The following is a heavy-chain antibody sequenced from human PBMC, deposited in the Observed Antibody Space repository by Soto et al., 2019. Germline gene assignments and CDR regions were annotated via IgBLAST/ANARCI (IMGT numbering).Heavy chain of an antibody. CDR3: ARMASSGSLNSFDP. J-gene: IGHJ5*02. CDR2: MNPGSGNT. Sequence: QVQLVQSGAEVKKPGASVKVSCKASGYTFTNYEISWVRQATGQGLEWMGWMNPGSGNTGYAHKFQGRVTMTRNLSISTAYMELSKLGSDDTAIYYCARMASSGSLNSFDPWGQGTLVTVSS. V-gene: IGHV1-8*01. D-gene: IGHD3-10*01. CDR1: GYTFTNYE.